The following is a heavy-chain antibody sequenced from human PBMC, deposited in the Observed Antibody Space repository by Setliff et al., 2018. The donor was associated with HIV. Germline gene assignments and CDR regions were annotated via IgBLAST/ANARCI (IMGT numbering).Heavy chain of an antibody. V-gene: IGHV1-46*01. CDR2: IHPSGGST. CDR1: GYTFSGRY. Sequence: ASVKVSCKASGYTFSGRYIHWVRQAPGQGLEWMGVIHPSGGSTSYAQSFQDRVTMTRDTSTSTVYMELSSLRSEDTAVYYCARVRYCSGGSCYGGEYWFDPWGQGTLVTAPQ. D-gene: IGHD2-15*01. CDR3: ARVRYCSGGSCYGGEYWFDP. J-gene: IGHJ5*02.